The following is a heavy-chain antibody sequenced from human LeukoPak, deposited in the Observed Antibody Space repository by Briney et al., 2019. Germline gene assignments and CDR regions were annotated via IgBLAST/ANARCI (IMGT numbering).Heavy chain of an antibody. CDR3: ARDSSDSSGYYLGFDY. J-gene: IGHJ4*02. CDR2: INPNSGGT. D-gene: IGHD3-22*01. V-gene: IGHV1-2*02. Sequence: ASVKVSCKASGYTFTDYYMHWVRQAPGQGLEWMGWINPNSGGTNYAQNFQGRVTMTRDTSISTAYMELSRLRSDDTAVYYCARDSSDSSGYYLGFDYWGQGTLVTVSS. CDR1: GYTFTDYY.